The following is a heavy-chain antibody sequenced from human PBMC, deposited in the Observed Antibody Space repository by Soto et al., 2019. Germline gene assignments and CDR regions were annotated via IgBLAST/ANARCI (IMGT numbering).Heavy chain of an antibody. CDR3: ARDVIGGRGGQYRTSHPLLFDS. Sequence: EVQLVESGGSVVRPGGSLRLSCAASGFTFDDYAMSWVRQAPGKGLEWVSGIHSNGITTGFADSVRGRFNISRDNAKNSPDMVISSLGAEDTAFYYSARDVIGGRGGQYRTSHPLLFDSRGQGTLVTVSS. V-gene: IGHV3-20*04. CDR2: IHSNGITT. D-gene: IGHD3-16*01. J-gene: IGHJ4*02. CDR1: GFTFDDYA.